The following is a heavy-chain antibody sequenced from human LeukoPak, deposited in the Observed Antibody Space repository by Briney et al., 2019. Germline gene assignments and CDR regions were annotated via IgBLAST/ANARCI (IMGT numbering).Heavy chain of an antibody. CDR2: ISGGST. Sequence: PGGSLRLSCAASGFTVSSNEMSWVRQAPGKGLEWVSSISGGSTYYADSRKGRFTISRDNSKNTLYLQMNSLRAEDTAVYYCAREYSSSWYIRYYYYMDVWGKGTTVTVSS. CDR1: GFTVSSNE. CDR3: AREYSSSWYIRYYYYMDV. J-gene: IGHJ6*03. D-gene: IGHD6-13*01. V-gene: IGHV3-38-3*01.